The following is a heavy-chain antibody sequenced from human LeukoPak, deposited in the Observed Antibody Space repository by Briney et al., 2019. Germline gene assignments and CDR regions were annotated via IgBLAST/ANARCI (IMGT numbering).Heavy chain of an antibody. Sequence: PSETPSRTCAVYGGSFSGYYWSWIRQPPGKGLEWIGEINHSGSTNYNPSLKSRVTISVDTSKNQYSLKLSSVTAADTAVYYCARGRYVGLIDYWGQGTLVTVSS. CDR3: ARGRYVGLIDY. CDR2: INHSGST. J-gene: IGHJ4*02. CDR1: GGSFSGYY. D-gene: IGHD1-14*01. V-gene: IGHV4-34*01.